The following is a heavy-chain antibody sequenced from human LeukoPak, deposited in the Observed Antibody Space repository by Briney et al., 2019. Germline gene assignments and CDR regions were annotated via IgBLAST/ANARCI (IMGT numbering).Heavy chain of an antibody. V-gene: IGHV1-2*02. CDR3: ARGRITMVRGVIDYFDY. J-gene: IGHJ4*02. CDR2: INPNSGGT. Sequence: ASVKVSCKASGYTFTGYYMHWVRQAPGQGLEWMGWINPNSGGTNYAQKFQGRVTMTRDTSTSTVYMELSSLRSEDTAVYYCARGRITMVRGVIDYFDYWGQGTLVTVSS. CDR1: GYTFTGYY. D-gene: IGHD3-10*01.